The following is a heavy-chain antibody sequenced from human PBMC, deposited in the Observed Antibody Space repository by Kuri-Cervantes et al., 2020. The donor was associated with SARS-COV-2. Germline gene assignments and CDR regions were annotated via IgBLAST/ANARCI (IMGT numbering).Heavy chain of an antibody. CDR2: IKQDGSET. Sequence: GESLKISCAGSGITFSSYWMNWVRQAPGKGLEWVANIKQDGSETYYVDSVKGRFTISRDNAKNSLFLQMNSLRAEDTAVYYCAKDPNGDYVGAFDFWGQGTLVTVSS. CDR3: AKDPNGDYVGAFDF. J-gene: IGHJ3*01. V-gene: IGHV3-7*01. CDR1: GITFSSYW. D-gene: IGHD4-17*01.